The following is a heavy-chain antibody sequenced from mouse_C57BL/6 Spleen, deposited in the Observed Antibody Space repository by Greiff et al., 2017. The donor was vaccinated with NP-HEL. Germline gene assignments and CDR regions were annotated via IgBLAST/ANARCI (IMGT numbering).Heavy chain of an antibody. V-gene: IGHV1-52*01. J-gene: IGHJ3*01. Sequence: QVQLQQPGAELVRPGSSVKLSCKASGYTFTSYWMHWVKQRPIQGLEWIGNIDPSDSETHYNQKFKDKATLTVDKSSSTAYMQLRSLTSEDSAVYYGAREGDVGFAYWGQGTLVTVSA. D-gene: IGHD3-3*01. CDR2: IDPSDSET. CDR3: AREGDVGFAY. CDR1: GYTFTSYW.